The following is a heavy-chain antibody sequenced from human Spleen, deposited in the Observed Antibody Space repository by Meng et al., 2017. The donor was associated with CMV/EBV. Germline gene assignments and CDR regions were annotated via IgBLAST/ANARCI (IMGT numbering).Heavy chain of an antibody. J-gene: IGHJ4*02. CDR1: VIFSDHD. CDR3: VRGYRSDTNWYAGDY. D-gene: IGHD1-20*01. Sequence: VIFSDHDMDWVRQAPGKGLEWVARIRKKANSYSTEYVASVKDRFTISRDDSKSSLYLQMNSLKTEDTAVYYCVRGYRSDTNWYAGDYWGQGTLVTVSS. CDR2: IRKKANSYST. V-gene: IGHV3-72*01.